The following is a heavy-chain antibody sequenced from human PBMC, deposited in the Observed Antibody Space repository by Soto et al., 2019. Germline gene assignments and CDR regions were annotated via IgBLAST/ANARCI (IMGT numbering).Heavy chain of an antibody. V-gene: IGHV1-18*01. CDR1: GYTFTSYG. D-gene: IGHD2-15*01. Sequence: QVQLVQSGAEVKKPGASVKVSCKASGYTFTSYGISWVRQAPGQGLEWMGWISAYNGNTNYAQKLQGRVTMTTDTSTSTAYMELRSRRSDDTAVYYCARGGIVVVVAATYYYYGMDVWGQGTTVTVSS. J-gene: IGHJ6*02. CDR3: ARGGIVVVVAATYYYYGMDV. CDR2: ISAYNGNT.